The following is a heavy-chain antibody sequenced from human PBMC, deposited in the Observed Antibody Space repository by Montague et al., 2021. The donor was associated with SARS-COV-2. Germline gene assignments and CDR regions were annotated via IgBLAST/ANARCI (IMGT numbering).Heavy chain of an antibody. V-gene: IGHV4-61*03. CDR2: LYYGGSI. J-gene: IGHJ3*02. CDR1: GGSVNSGSLY. Sequence: SETLSLTCTVSGGSVNSGSLYWSWIRQPPGKGLEWIGYLYYGGSINYNPSLKSRVTISVDTSKNDFSLKLSSVTAADTAVYFCAREYYGVNDAFDIWGQGTMVTVSS. CDR3: AREYYGVNDAFDI. D-gene: IGHD2/OR15-2a*01.